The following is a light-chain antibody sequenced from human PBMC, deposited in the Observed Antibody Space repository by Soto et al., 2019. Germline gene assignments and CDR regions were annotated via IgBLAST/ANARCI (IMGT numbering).Light chain of an antibody. J-gene: IGKJ4*01. Sequence: DIQMTQSPSSLSASVGDRVTITCQASQAIGNYLTWYQQKPGKAPKLLIYEASNLETGVRSRFSGSGSGTDFTFTINSLQPEDIATYYCHLYDDLPFTFCGGTKVEIK. V-gene: IGKV1-33*01. CDR3: HLYDDLPFT. CDR1: QAIGNY. CDR2: EAS.